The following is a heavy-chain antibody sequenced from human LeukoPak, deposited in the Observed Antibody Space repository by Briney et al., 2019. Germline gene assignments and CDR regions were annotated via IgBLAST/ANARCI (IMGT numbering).Heavy chain of an antibody. V-gene: IGHV1-69*05. J-gene: IGHJ4*02. CDR1: GGTFSSYA. CDR3: ARDRGSGSYSQFDY. D-gene: IGHD3-10*01. Sequence: SVKVSCKASGGTFSSYAISWVRQAPGQGLEWMGGIIPIFGTANYAQKFQGRVTITTDESTSTAYMELSSLRSEDTAVYYCARDRGSGSYSQFDYWGQGTLVTVSS. CDR2: IIPIFGTA.